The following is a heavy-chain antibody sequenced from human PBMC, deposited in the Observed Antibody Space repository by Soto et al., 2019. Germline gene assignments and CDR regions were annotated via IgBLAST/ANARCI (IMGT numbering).Heavy chain of an antibody. CDR2: IWYDGSNK. V-gene: IGHV3-33*01. CDR3: ARELIVYCSSTSCYPDDYYYYGMDV. J-gene: IGHJ6*02. D-gene: IGHD2-2*01. Sequence: GGSLRLSCAASGFSFSSYGMQWVRQAPGKGLEWVAAIWYDGSNKYYADSVKGRFTISRDNSKNTLYLQMNSLRAEDTAVYYCARELIVYCSSTSCYPDDYYYYGMDVWGQETTVTVSS. CDR1: GFSFSSYG.